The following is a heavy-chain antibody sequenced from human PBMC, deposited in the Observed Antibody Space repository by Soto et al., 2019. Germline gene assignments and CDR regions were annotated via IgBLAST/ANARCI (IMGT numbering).Heavy chain of an antibody. CDR2: IIPVHNIT. D-gene: IGHD3-3*01. CDR3: GRAKSIFGIVTDVYDI. J-gene: IGHJ3*02. V-gene: IGHV1-69*04. CDR1: GGSFSGYV. Sequence: QVQLVQSGAEVKKPGSSVKVSCMTSGGSFSGYVFTWVRQAPGQGLEWMGRIIPVHNITNYAESLQGRVTISADTSSSTTYMELSTLRSDDTAVYFCGRAKSIFGIVTDVYDIWGQVTMVIVSS.